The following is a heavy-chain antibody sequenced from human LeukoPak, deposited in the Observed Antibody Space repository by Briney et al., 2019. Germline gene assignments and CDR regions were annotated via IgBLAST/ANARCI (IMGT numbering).Heavy chain of an antibody. J-gene: IGHJ4*02. CDR3: ARDTVPHCSSTSCYWGGVDYFDY. CDR2: IKQDGSEK. CDR1: GFTFSSYG. Sequence: GGSLGLSCAASGFTFSSYGMHWVRQAPGKGLEWVANIKQDGSEKYYVDSVKGRFTISRDNAKNSLYLQMNSLRAEDTAVYYCARDTVPHCSSTSCYWGGVDYFDYWGQGSLVTVSS. V-gene: IGHV3-7*01. D-gene: IGHD2-2*01.